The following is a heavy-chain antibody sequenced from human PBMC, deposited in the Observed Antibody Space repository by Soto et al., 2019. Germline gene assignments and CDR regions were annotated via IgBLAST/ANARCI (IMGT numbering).Heavy chain of an antibody. Sequence: ASVKVSCKASGYTFTSDDXXWVXQATGQGLEWVGGGNPNSGNKGYAQKFQGRVSMTRNTPIRTAYMELSSLRSEATAVYYCATHSSGVDYWGQGTLVTVSS. D-gene: IGHD6-19*01. CDR3: ATHSSGVDY. J-gene: IGHJ4*02. V-gene: IGHV1-8*01. CDR2: GNPNSGNK. CDR1: GYTFTSDD.